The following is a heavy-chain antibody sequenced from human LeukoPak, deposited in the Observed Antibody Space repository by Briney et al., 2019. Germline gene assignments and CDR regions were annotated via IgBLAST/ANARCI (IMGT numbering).Heavy chain of an antibody. CDR1: GGSISSSNW. V-gene: IGHV4-4*02. CDR2: IYHSGST. Sequence: SETLSPTCAVSGGSISSSNWWSWVRQPPGKGLEWIGEIYHSGSTNYNPSLKSRVTISVDKSKNQFSLKLSSVTAADTAVYYCASLSLLGYCRSTSCYAGGRPIDYWGQGTLVTVSS. CDR3: ASLSLLGYCRSTSCYAGGRPIDY. D-gene: IGHD2-2*01. J-gene: IGHJ4*02.